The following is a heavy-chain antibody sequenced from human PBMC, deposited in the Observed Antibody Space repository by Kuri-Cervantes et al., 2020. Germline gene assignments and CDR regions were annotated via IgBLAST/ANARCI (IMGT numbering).Heavy chain of an antibody. D-gene: IGHD6-13*01. CDR1: GFTFSDYY. CDR2: ISYDGSNK. J-gene: IGHJ4*02. CDR3: ARSDSSSWDRDFYFDY. V-gene: IGHV3-30-3*01. Sequence: GESLKISCAASGFTFSDYYMSWIRQAPGKGLEWVAVISYDGSNKYYADSVKGRFTISRDNSKNTLYLQMNSLRAEDTAVYYCARSDSSSWDRDFYFDYWGQGTLVTVSS.